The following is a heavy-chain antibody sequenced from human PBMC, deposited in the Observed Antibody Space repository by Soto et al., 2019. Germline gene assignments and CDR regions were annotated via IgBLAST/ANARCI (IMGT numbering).Heavy chain of an antibody. V-gene: IGHV3-23*01. J-gene: IGHJ4*02. CDR2: ISAGGST. CDR1: GFTVSSSA. D-gene: IGHD3-9*01. CDR3: AKDRGSGGIVTGTPDS. Sequence: GGSLRLSCAVSGFTVSSSAMTWVRQAPGKGLEWVSTISAGGSTYFAASVKGRFTISRNSSANTLYLQMGSLKAEDTAVYYCAKDRGSGGIVTGTPDSWGPGTLVTVSS.